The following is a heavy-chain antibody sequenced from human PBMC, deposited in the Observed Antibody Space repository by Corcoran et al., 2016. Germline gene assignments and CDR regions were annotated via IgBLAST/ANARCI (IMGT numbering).Heavy chain of an antibody. Sequence: QVQLVQSGAEVKKPGASVKVSCKASGYTFTSYYMHWVRQAPGQGLEWMGIINPSGGSTSYAQKFQGRVTMTRDTSTSTVYMELSSLRSEDTAVYYCARVSLYYDILTGYYGPFDYWGQGTLVTVSS. D-gene: IGHD3-9*01. CDR3: ARVSLYYDILTGYYGPFDY. V-gene: IGHV1-46*01. J-gene: IGHJ4*02. CDR1: GYTFTSYY. CDR2: INPSGGST.